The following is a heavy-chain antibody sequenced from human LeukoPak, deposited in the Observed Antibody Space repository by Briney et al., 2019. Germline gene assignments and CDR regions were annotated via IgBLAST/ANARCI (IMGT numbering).Heavy chain of an antibody. V-gene: IGHV4-39*01. Sequence: SETLSLTCTVSGGSISSSSYYWGWIRQPPGKGLEWIGSIYYSGSTYYNPSLKSRVTISVDTSKNQFSLKLSSVTAADTAVYYCASIPKVDGDYYLRINWGQGTLVTVSS. D-gene: IGHD4-17*01. CDR1: GGSISSSSYY. J-gene: IGHJ4*02. CDR3: ASIPKVDGDYYLRIN. CDR2: IYYSGST.